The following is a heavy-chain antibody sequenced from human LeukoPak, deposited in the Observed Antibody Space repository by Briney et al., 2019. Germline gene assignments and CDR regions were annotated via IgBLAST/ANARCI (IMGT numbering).Heavy chain of an antibody. Sequence: SETLSLTCAVYGGSFSGYYWSWIRQPPGKGLEWIGEINHSGSTNYNPSLKSRVTISVDTSKNQFSLKLSSVTAADTAVYYCASRRGYSSPTLRYWGQGTLVTVSS. CDR3: ASRRGYSSPTLRY. CDR2: INHSGST. V-gene: IGHV4-34*01. D-gene: IGHD6-13*01. CDR1: GGSFSGYY. J-gene: IGHJ4*02.